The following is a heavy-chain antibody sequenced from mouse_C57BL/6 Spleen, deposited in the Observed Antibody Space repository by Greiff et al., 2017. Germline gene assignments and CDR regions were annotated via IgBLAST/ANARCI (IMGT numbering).Heavy chain of an antibody. CDR2: ISDGGSYT. V-gene: IGHV5-4*01. D-gene: IGHD1-1*01. CDR1: GFTFSSYA. J-gene: IGHJ4*01. CDR3: ARDYGNDAMDY. Sequence: EVQVVESGGGLVKPGGSLKLSCAASGFTFSSYAMSWVRQTPEKRLAWVATISDGGSYTYYPDNVKGRFTISRDNAKNNLYLQMSHLKSEDTAMYYCARDYGNDAMDYWGQGTSVTVSS.